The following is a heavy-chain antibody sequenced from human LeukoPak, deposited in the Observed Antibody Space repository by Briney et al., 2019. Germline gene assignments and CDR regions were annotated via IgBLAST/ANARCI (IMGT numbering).Heavy chain of an antibody. Sequence: PGGSLRLSCAASGFTFSSYAIHWVRQAPGKGLEWVAVISYDGTNKYYADSVEGRYTISRDNSKNTLYLQMNSLRAEDTAVYYCAKDFFWNDVSYWGQGTLVTVSS. CDR2: ISYDGTNK. D-gene: IGHD1-1*01. CDR1: GFTFSSYA. CDR3: AKDFFWNDVSY. J-gene: IGHJ4*02. V-gene: IGHV3-30-3*01.